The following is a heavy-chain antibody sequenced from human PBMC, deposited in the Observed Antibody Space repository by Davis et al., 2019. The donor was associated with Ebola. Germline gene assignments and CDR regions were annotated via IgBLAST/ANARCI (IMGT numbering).Heavy chain of an antibody. CDR1: GFTVSSNY. CDR3: ARGVGLSSIAALGTYYYGMDV. Sequence: GGSLRLSCAASGFTVSSNYMSWVRQAPGKGLEWVSVTYSGGSTYYADSVKGRFTISRDNSKNTLYLQMNSLRAEDTAAYYCARGVGLSSIAALGTYYYGMDVWGKGTTVTVSS. D-gene: IGHD6-6*01. CDR2: TYSGGST. J-gene: IGHJ6*04. V-gene: IGHV3-53*01.